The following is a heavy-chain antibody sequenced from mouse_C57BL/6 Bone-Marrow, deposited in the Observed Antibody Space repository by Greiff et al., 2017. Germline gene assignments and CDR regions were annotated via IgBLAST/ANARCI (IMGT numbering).Heavy chain of an antibody. CDR1: GFTFSDYG. D-gene: IGHD1-1*01. CDR3: ASYYYGSPHWYFDV. V-gene: IGHV5-17*01. Sequence: EVKPMESGGGLVKPGGSLKLSCAASGFTFSDYGMHWVRQDPEKGLEWVGYISSGSSTIYYADTVKGRFPIARDNAKNTLFLQMTSVRSEGTAMYYCASYYYGSPHWYFDVWGTGTTVTVSS. J-gene: IGHJ1*03. CDR2: ISSGSSTI.